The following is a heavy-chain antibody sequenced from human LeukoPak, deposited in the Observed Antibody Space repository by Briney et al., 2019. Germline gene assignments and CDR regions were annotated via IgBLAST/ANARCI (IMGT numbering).Heavy chain of an antibody. V-gene: IGHV4-38-2*02. Sequence: SETLSLTCTVSGYSISSGYYWGWIRQPPGKGLEWIGSIYHSGSTYYNPSLKSRVTISVDTSKNQFSLKLSSVTAADTAVYYCARPYSSSNWGQGTLVTVSS. D-gene: IGHD6-13*01. CDR3: ARPYSSSN. J-gene: IGHJ4*02. CDR1: GYSISSGYY. CDR2: IYHSGST.